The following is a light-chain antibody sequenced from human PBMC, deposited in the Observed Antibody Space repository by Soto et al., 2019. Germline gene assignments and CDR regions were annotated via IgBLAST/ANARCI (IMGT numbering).Light chain of an antibody. V-gene: IGLV2-14*01. CDR1: SSDIGGYNY. CDR2: EVS. J-gene: IGLJ2*01. CDR3: SSYISSSTPVV. Sequence: QSTLTQPASVSGSPGQSITISCAATSSDIGGYNYVSWYQKHPGKAPKLMIYEVSNRPSGVSNRFSGSKSGNTASLTIPGLQAEDEADYYCSSYISSSTPVVFGGGTKVTVL.